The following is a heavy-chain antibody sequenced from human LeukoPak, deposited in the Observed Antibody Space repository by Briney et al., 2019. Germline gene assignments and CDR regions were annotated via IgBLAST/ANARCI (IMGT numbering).Heavy chain of an antibody. Sequence: GRSLRLSCTASGFTFGDYAMSWVRQAPGKGLEWVGFIRSKAYGGTTEYAASVGGRFTISRDDSRGIAYLQMNSLKTEDTAVYYCTRRGGWYSDYWGQGTLVTVSS. CDR2: IRSKAYGGTT. CDR1: GFTFGDYA. CDR3: TRRGGWYSDY. J-gene: IGHJ4*02. D-gene: IGHD6-19*01. V-gene: IGHV3-49*04.